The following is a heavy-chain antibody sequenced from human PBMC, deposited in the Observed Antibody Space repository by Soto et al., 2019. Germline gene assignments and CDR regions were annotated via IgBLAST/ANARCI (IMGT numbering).Heavy chain of an antibody. Sequence: QVQLQQSGAGLLRPPETLSLNCTVSSGSFRGYYWGWVRQPPGKGLKWIGESNHSGTSSYHPSLKSRVTISVATSKNQFSLTLNSVTRADTAVYYCARGEITLLGGMDVWGQGTTVTVSS. CDR3: ARGEITLLGGMDV. J-gene: IGHJ6*02. CDR2: SNHSGTS. V-gene: IGHV4-34*02. D-gene: IGHD3-10*01. CDR1: SGSFRGYY.